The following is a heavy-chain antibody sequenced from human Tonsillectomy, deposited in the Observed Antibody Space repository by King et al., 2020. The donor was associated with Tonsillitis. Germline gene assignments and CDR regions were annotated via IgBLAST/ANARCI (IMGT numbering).Heavy chain of an antibody. CDR3: AKDTSGWYPPRVYYYYGMDV. Sequence: QLVQSGGGVVQSGRSLRLSCAASGFTFSSYGMHWVRQAPGKGLEWVAVISYDGGNKYYGDSVKGRLTISRDNSKNTLYLQMNSLRPEATAVYYCAKDTSGWYPPRVYYYYGMDVWGQGTTVTVSS. CDR1: GFTFSSYG. CDR2: ISYDGGNK. J-gene: IGHJ6*02. D-gene: IGHD6-19*01. V-gene: IGHV3-30*18.